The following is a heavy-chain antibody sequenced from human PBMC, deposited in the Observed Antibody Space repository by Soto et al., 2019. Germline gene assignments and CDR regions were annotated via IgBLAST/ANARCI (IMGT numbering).Heavy chain of an antibody. Sequence: GVLRISCTASGFTFGDYAMSWFRQAPGKGLEWVGFIRSKAYGGTTEYAASVKGRFTISRDDSKSIAYLQMNSLKTEDTAVYYCTNRITIFGVVIPGPWGQGTLVTVSS. D-gene: IGHD3-3*01. J-gene: IGHJ5*02. V-gene: IGHV3-49*03. CDR3: TNRITIFGVVIPGP. CDR2: IRSKAYGGTT. CDR1: GFTFGDYA.